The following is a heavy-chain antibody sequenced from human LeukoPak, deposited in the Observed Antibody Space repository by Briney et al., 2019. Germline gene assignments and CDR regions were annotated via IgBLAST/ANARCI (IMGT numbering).Heavy chain of an antibody. CDR1: GGSINSYY. CDR2: IYYSGST. CDR3: ARDTSGYRRGSFDY. Sequence: SETLSLTCTVSGGSINSYYWSWIRQPPGKGLEWIGYIYYSGSTNYNPSLKSRVTISLDTSNNQFSLKLSSVTAADTAVYYCARDTSGYRRGSFDYWGQGTLVIVSS. D-gene: IGHD3-22*01. J-gene: IGHJ4*02. V-gene: IGHV4-59*01.